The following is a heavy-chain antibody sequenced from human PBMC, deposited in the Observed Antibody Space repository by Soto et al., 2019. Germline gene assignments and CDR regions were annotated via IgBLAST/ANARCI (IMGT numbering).Heavy chain of an antibody. CDR2: IKQDGTEK. CDR3: ATGGWYHGC. CDR1: GFTFSSYA. V-gene: IGHV3-7*01. J-gene: IGHJ4*02. Sequence: GGSLRLSCAASGFTFSSYAMSWVRQAPGKGLEWVAYIKQDGTEKHYVDSVRGRFTISRDNGKNSLYLEMNSLRAEDTAVYYCATGGWYHGCWGQGTLVTVSS. D-gene: IGHD6-19*01.